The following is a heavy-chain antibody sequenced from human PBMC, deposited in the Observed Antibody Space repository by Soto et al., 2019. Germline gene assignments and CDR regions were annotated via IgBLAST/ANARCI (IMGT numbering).Heavy chain of an antibody. Sequence: PSETMSLTCTVSVGSVSSGSYYWSWIRQPPGKGLEWIGYIYYSGSTNYNPSLKSRVTISVDTSKNQFSLKLSSVTAADTAVYYCARDLLSIAAAGIVHLFDYWGQGTLVTVSS. V-gene: IGHV4-61*01. D-gene: IGHD6-13*01. J-gene: IGHJ4*02. CDR3: ARDLLSIAAAGIVHLFDY. CDR2: IYYSGST. CDR1: VGSVSSGSYY.